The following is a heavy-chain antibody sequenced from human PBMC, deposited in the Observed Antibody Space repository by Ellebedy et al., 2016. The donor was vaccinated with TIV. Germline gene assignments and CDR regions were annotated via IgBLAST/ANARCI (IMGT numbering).Heavy chain of an antibody. Sequence: GGSLRLSXAGSGFTFSNYALSWVRQAPGKGLEWVSTISGSGGTSYYADSVKGRFTISRDNSKNTLYLQMNSLRAEDTAVYYCARDAYYGSGSYPLGYWGQGALVTVSS. J-gene: IGHJ4*02. D-gene: IGHD3-10*01. V-gene: IGHV3-23*01. CDR3: ARDAYYGSGSYPLGY. CDR2: ISGSGGTS. CDR1: GFTFSNYA.